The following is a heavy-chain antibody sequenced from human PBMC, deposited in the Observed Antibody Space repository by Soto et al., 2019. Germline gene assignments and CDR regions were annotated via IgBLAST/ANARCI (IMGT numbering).Heavy chain of an antibody. D-gene: IGHD3-3*01. J-gene: IGHJ6*02. Sequence: PVGSLRLSCAASGFTFSSYSMNWVRQAPGKGLEWVSSISSSSSYIYYADSVKGRFTISRDNAKNSLYLQMNSLRAEDTAVYYCARDGDGGFLEFRLVYYYYYGMDVWGQGTTVTVS. CDR3: ARDGDGGFLEFRLVYYYYYGMDV. CDR1: GFTFSSYS. V-gene: IGHV3-21*01. CDR2: ISSSSSYI.